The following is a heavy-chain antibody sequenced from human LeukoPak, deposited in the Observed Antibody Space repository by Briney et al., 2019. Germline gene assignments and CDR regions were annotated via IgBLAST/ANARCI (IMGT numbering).Heavy chain of an antibody. D-gene: IGHD5-24*01. V-gene: IGHV3-30*18. CDR3: AKQMAVDYFDY. CDR1: EFTFSNFG. Sequence: GRSLRLSCAASEFTFSNFGMHWVRQAPGKGLEWVAVISYDGKNEYYADSVKGRFTISRDNAKNTLYLQMNSLRAEDTAVYYCAKQMAVDYFDYWGQGTLVTVSS. J-gene: IGHJ4*02. CDR2: ISYDGKNE.